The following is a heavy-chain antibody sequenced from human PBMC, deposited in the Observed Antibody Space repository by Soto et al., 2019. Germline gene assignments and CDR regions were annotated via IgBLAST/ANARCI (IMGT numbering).Heavy chain of an antibody. CDR1: GFTFSSYA. Sequence: VGSLRLSCASSGFTFSSYAMSCVRHAPGKWLEWVSAISGSGGSTYYADSVKGRFTISRDNSKNTLYLQMNSLRAEDTAVYYCAKQRNDYGDYDAFDIWGQGSMVTVS. CDR2: ISGSGGST. D-gene: IGHD4-17*01. CDR3: AKQRNDYGDYDAFDI. V-gene: IGHV3-23*01. J-gene: IGHJ3*02.